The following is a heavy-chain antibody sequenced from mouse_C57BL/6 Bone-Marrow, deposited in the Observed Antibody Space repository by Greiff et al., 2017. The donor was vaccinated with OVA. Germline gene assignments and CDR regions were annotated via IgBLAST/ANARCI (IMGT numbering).Heavy chain of an antibody. Sequence: QVQLQQSGAELVRPGTSVKVSCKASGYAFTNYLIEWVKQRPGQGLEWIGVINPGSGGTNYNEKFKGKATLTADKSSSTAYMQLSSLTSEDSAVYFCARDMGDYDGNYWGQGTTLTVSS. CDR1: GYAFTNYL. CDR2: INPGSGGT. J-gene: IGHJ2*01. D-gene: IGHD2-4*01. V-gene: IGHV1-54*01. CDR3: ARDMGDYDGNY.